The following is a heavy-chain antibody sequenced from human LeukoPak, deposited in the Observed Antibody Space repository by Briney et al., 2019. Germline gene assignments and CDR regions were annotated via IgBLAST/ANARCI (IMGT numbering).Heavy chain of an antibody. CDR2: ICSVGTR. Sequence: PGVSLTLSCAASGFSISSNFMSWLRQAPGKALEGVSDICSVGTRYYTDSVQGRYTISRDNSKYTLSLQKNNLRAENTAVYYCAKDGYGNNNMDVWGKGTTVTVSS. CDR3: AKDGYGNNNMDV. J-gene: IGHJ6*03. D-gene: IGHD1/OR15-1a*01. CDR1: GFSISSNF. V-gene: IGHV3-53*01.